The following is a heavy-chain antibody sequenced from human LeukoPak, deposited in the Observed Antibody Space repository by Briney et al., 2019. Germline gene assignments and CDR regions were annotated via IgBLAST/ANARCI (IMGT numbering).Heavy chain of an antibody. J-gene: IGHJ5*02. Sequence: SSETLSLTCTVSGDSISPYYWSWIRQPPGKGLEWIGYIYYSGSTNYNPSLKSRVTFSVDTSKKQFSLRLSFVTAADTAVDYCARSTVWFDPWGQGTLVTVPS. CDR2: IYYSGST. V-gene: IGHV4-59*01. D-gene: IGHD2-2*01. CDR3: ARSTVWFDP. CDR1: GDSISPYY.